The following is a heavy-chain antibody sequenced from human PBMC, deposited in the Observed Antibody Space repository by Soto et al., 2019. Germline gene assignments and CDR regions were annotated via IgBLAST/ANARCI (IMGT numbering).Heavy chain of an antibody. V-gene: IGHV3-30-3*01. CDR3: ARDPVAGTTETLYGMDV. Sequence: QVQLVESGGGVVQPGRSLRLSCAASGFTFSSYAMHWVRQAPGKGLEWVAVISYDGSNKYYADSVKGRFTISRDNSKNTLYLQMNSLRAEDTAVYYCARDPVAGTTETLYGMDVWGQGTTVTVSS. D-gene: IGHD6-19*01. J-gene: IGHJ6*02. CDR1: GFTFSSYA. CDR2: ISYDGSNK.